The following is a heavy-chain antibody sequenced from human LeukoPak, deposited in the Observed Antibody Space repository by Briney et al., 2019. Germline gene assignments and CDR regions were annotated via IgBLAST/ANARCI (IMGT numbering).Heavy chain of an antibody. CDR2: IYHSGST. Sequence: SETLSLTCAVSGASISSGGYSWRWIRQPPGKGLEWIGYIYHSGSTYYNPSLKSRVTISVDRSKNQFSLKLSSVTAADTAVYYCARGRLGLDYFDYWGQGTLVTVSS. J-gene: IGHJ4*02. CDR1: GASISSGGYS. CDR3: ARGRLGLDYFDY. V-gene: IGHV4-30-2*01. D-gene: IGHD6-19*01.